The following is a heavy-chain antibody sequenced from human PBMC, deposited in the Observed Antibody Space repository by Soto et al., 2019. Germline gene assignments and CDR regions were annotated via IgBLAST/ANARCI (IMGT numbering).Heavy chain of an antibody. CDR3: ARGPAFLATTFDY. J-gene: IGHJ4*02. V-gene: IGHV3-23*01. CDR1: GFIFSNYA. D-gene: IGHD5-12*01. Sequence: EVQLLESGGALVQPGGSLRLSCVASGFIFSNYATSWVRQAPGKGLEWVSSISGSGGTTYYADSVKGRFTMSRDNSKSTVYLQMNSLRDEDTAVYYCARGPAFLATTFDYWGQGTLVTVSS. CDR2: ISGSGGTT.